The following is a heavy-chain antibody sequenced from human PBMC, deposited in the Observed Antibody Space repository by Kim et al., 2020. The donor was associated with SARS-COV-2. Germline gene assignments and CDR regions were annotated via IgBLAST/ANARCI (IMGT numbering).Heavy chain of an antibody. Sequence: YAQKCKGRVTMTRDSAISTAYMELSRLRSDDTAVYYCARVKGFWSGYVDYWGQGTLVTVSS. J-gene: IGHJ4*02. CDR3: ARVKGFWSGYVDY. V-gene: IGHV1-2*02. D-gene: IGHD3-3*01.